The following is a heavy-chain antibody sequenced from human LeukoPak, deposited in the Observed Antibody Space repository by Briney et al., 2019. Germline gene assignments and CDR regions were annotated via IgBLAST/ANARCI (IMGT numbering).Heavy chain of an antibody. V-gene: IGHV1-69*06. J-gene: IGHJ3*02. Sequence: SVKVSCKASGGTFSSYAISWVRQAPGQGLEWMGGIIPIFGTANYAQKFQGRVTITADKSTSTAYMELSSLRSEDTAVYYCARDLRLTMIVVVKAFDIWGQGTMVTVSS. CDR2: IIPIFGTA. CDR3: ARDLRLTMIVVVKAFDI. CDR1: GGTFSSYA. D-gene: IGHD3-22*01.